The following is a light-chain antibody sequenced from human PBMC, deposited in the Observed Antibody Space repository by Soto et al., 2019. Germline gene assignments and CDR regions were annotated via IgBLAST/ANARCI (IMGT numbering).Light chain of an antibody. Sequence: DIQMTQSPSSLSASVGDRVTITCRASQSISSHLNWYQQRPGKAPNLLIYATSSLQSGVPSRFSGSGSGTDFTLTISSLQPEDFETYYCQQTYNTPRTFGQGTKVEIK. J-gene: IGKJ1*01. CDR2: ATS. CDR3: QQTYNTPRT. CDR1: QSISSH. V-gene: IGKV1-39*01.